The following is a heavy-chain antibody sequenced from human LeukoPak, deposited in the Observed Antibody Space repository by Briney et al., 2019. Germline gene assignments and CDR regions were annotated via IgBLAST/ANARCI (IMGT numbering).Heavy chain of an antibody. Sequence: SETLSLTCTVSGYSISTGYYWDWIRQPPGKGLEWIGTFYHGGSTYYNPSLKSRVTISVDTSKNQFSLRLSSVTAADTAVYYCASGGLQGKYYFDYWGQGTLVTVSS. CDR2: FYHGGST. CDR1: GYSISTGYY. J-gene: IGHJ4*02. CDR3: ASGGLQGKYYFDY. D-gene: IGHD5-24*01. V-gene: IGHV4-38-2*02.